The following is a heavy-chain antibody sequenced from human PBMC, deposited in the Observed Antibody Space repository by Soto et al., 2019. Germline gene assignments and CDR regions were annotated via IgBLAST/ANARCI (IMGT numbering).Heavy chain of an antibody. V-gene: IGHV3-9*01. CDR3: AKDTPRRGFWSGYYNY. CDR1: GFTFDDYA. CDR2: ISWNSGSI. J-gene: IGHJ4*02. Sequence: GGSLRLSCAASGFTFDDYAMHWVRQAPGKGLEWVSGISWNSGSIGYADSVKGRFTISRDNAKNSLYLQMNSLRAEDTALYYCAKDTPRRGFWSGYYNYWGQGTLVTVSS. D-gene: IGHD3-3*01.